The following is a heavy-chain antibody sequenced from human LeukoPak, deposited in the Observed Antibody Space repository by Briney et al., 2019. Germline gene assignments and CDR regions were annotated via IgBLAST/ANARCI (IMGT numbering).Heavy chain of an antibody. V-gene: IGHV4-4*02. D-gene: IGHD4-17*01. CDR2: IYHSGST. CDR3: VRKDYGDYRCYEY. J-gene: IGHJ4*02. CDR1: GGSISSSYW. Sequence: SETLSLTCAVSGGSISSSYWWSWVRQSPGKGLEWIGEIYHSGSTNYNPSLKSRVTISVDKSKNQFSLKLSSVTAADTALYYCVRKDYGDYRCYEYWGQGTLVTVSS.